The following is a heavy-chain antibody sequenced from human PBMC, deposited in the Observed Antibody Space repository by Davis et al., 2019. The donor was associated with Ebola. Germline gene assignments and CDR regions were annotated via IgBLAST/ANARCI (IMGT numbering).Heavy chain of an antibody. CDR2: ISSSSSYI. V-gene: IGHV3-21*01. J-gene: IGHJ6*03. D-gene: IGHD3/OR15-3a*01. CDR1: GFTFSSYS. Sequence: PGGSLRLSCAASGFTFSSYSMNWVRQALGKGLEWVSSISSSSSYIYYADSVKGRFTISRDNAKNSLYLQMNSLRAEDTAVYYCARDKGTGDDLVYYYYYMDVWGKGTTVTVSS. CDR3: ARDKGTGDDLVYYYYYMDV.